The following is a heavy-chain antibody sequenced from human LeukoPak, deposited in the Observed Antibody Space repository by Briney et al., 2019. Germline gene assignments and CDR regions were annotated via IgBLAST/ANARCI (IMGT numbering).Heavy chain of an antibody. CDR1: GFIFSTYA. D-gene: IGHD5-12*01. CDR2: ISGSGDST. CDR3: AKDSSGYDRVMYQFDY. J-gene: IGHJ4*02. Sequence: TGGSLRLSCAASGFIFSTYAMSWVRQAPGKELEWVSAISGSGDSTFYADSVKGRFTISRGNSKNTLYLQMNSLRAEDTAVYYCAKDSSGYDRVMYQFDYWGQGTLVTVSS. V-gene: IGHV3-23*01.